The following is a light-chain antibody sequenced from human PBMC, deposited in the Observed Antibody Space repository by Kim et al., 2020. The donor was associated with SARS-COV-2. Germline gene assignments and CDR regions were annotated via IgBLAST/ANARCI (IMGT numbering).Light chain of an antibody. CDR1: SSNIGAGYD. CDR3: QSYDSSLSGSV. Sequence: QRVTISCTGSSSNIGAGYDVYWYQQLPGTAPKLLIYGNSNRPSGVPDRFSGSKSGTSASLAITGLQAGDEADYYCQSYDSSLSGSVFGGGTQLTVL. CDR2: GNS. V-gene: IGLV1-40*01. J-gene: IGLJ3*02.